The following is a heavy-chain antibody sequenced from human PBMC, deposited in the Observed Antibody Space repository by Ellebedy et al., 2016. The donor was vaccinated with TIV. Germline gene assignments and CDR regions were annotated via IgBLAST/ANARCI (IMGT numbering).Heavy chain of an antibody. D-gene: IGHD6-13*01. Sequence: AASVKVSCKASGYTFTGYYMHWVRQAPGQGLEWMGWINPNSGGTNYAQKFQGWVTMTSDTSISTAYMELSRLRSDDTAVYYCARVAAAGAPYSYFDSWGQGTLVTVPS. CDR1: GYTFTGYY. V-gene: IGHV1-2*04. CDR2: INPNSGGT. J-gene: IGHJ4*02. CDR3: ARVAAAGAPYSYFDS.